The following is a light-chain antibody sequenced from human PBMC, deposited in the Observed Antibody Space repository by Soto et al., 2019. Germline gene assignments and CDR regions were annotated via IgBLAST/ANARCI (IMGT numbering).Light chain of an antibody. J-gene: IGKJ4*01. CDR3: QQRSNWPPGLT. CDR2: DAS. Sequence: EIVFTQSPATPSLSPGERATLSCRARQSVSSYLAWYQQKPGQAPRLLIYDASNRATGIPARFSGSGSGTDFTLTISSLEPEDFAVYYCQQRSNWPPGLTFGGGTKVDI. CDR1: QSVSSY. V-gene: IGKV3-11*01.